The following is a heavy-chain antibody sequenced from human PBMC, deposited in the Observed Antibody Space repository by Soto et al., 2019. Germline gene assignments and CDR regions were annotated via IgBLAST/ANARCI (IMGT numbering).Heavy chain of an antibody. CDR1: GYTLTELS. CDR3: ATANSTVVTRRYYGMDV. D-gene: IGHD4-17*01. V-gene: IGHV1-24*01. CDR2: FDPEDGET. J-gene: IGHJ6*02. Sequence: QVQLVQSGAEVKKPGASVKVSCKVSGYTLTELSMHWVRQAPGKGLEWMGGFDPEDGETIYAQKFQGRVTMTKDTSTDTAYMELSSLRSEDTAVYYCATANSTVVTRRYYGMDVWGQGTTVTVSS.